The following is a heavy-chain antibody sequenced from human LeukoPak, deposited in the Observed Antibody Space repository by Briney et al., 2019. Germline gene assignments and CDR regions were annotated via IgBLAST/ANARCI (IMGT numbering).Heavy chain of an antibody. CDR1: GGSISSSSYY. J-gene: IGHJ4*02. CDR3: ARHPYDILTGYNYYFDY. V-gene: IGHV4-39*01. CDR2: IYYSGST. Sequence: SETLSLTCTVSGGSISSSSYYWGWIRQPPGKGLEWIGSIYYSGSTYYNPSIKSRVTISVDTSKNQFSLKLSSVTAADTAVYYCARHPYDILTGYNYYFDYWGQGTLVTVSS. D-gene: IGHD3-9*01.